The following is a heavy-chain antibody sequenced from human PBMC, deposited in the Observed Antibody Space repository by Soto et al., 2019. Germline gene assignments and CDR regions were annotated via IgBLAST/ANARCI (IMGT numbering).Heavy chain of an antibody. CDR2: ISSSGSTI. D-gene: IGHD1-26*01. CDR1: GFTFSSYE. V-gene: IGHV3-48*03. CDR3: AREDSSDVSDY. Sequence: EVQLVESGGGLVQPGGSLRLSCAASGFTFSSYEMNWVRQAPGKGLEWLSYISSSGSTIYYADSPKGRFTISRDNAKNSLYLQMNSLRAEDTAVYYCAREDSSDVSDYWSQGTLITVSS. J-gene: IGHJ4*02.